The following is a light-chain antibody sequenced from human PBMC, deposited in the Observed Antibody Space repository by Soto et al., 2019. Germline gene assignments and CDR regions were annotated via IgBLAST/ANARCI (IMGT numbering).Light chain of an antibody. Sequence: MVLTQSPATLPLSPGVRATLSSTASLSVSSYLSLYQQQPCQAPRPLIYDASNRATGIPARVSGTGSGTDFTLTTSSLETEAFAVYYCQQRRNWPVTFGKGTRLPIK. V-gene: IGKV3-11*01. CDR3: QQRRNWPVT. J-gene: IGKJ5*01. CDR1: LSVSSY. CDR2: DAS.